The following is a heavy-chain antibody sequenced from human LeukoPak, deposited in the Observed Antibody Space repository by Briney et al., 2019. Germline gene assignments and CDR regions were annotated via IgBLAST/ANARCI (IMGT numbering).Heavy chain of an antibody. D-gene: IGHD4-17*01. CDR3: ARLYGTYPGWFDP. V-gene: IGHV3-33*01. Sequence: PGRSLRLSCAASGFTFSSYGMHWVRQAPGKGLEWVAVIWYDGSNKYYADSVKGRFTISRDNSKNTLYLQMKSLRAEDTAVYYCARLYGTYPGWFDPWGQGTLVTVSS. J-gene: IGHJ5*02. CDR1: GFTFSSYG. CDR2: IWYDGSNK.